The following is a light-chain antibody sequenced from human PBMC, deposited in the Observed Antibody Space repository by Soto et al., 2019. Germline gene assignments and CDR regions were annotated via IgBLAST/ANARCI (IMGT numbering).Light chain of an antibody. CDR2: DVS. J-gene: IGLJ1*01. Sequence: QSALTQPASVSGSPGQSITISCTGTSSDVGGYNYVSWYQQHPGKAPKLMIFDVSNRTSGVSNRLSGSKSGNTASLTISGLQAEEEADYYCSSYTRSSTLYVFGTGTKVTVL. V-gene: IGLV2-14*01. CDR1: SSDVGGYNY. CDR3: SSYTRSSTLYV.